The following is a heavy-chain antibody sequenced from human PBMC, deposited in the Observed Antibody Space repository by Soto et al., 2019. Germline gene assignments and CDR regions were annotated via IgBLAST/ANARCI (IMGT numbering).Heavy chain of an antibody. D-gene: IGHD5-18*01. Sequence: PGGSLSLPCAASGFTFSSYAMHWVRQAPGKGLEWVAVISYDGSNKYYADSVKGRFTISRDNSKNTLYLQMNSLRAEDTAVYYCAGPTAMAPYWGQGTLVTVSS. V-gene: IGHV3-30-3*01. CDR1: GFTFSSYA. CDR2: ISYDGSNK. J-gene: IGHJ4*02. CDR3: AGPTAMAPY.